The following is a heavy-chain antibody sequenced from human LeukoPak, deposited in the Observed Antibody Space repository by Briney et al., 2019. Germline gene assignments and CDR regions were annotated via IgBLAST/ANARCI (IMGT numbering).Heavy chain of an antibody. D-gene: IGHD1-26*01. J-gene: IGHJ4*02. CDR1: GFTFSSYA. Sequence: PGGSLRLSCAASGFTFSSYAMSGVRQAPGKGLEWVSAISGSGGSTYYADSVKGRFTISRDNSKNTLYLQMNSLRAEDTAVYYCAKEGGSYSREEPQLDYWGQGTLVTVSS. CDR3: AKEGGSYSREEPQLDY. V-gene: IGHV3-23*01. CDR2: ISGSGGST.